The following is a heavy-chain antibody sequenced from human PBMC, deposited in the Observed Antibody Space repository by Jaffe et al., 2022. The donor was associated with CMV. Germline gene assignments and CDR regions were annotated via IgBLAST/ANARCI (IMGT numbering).Heavy chain of an antibody. CDR1: GFTFSTYA. CDR2: VTGSGDRT. Sequence: EVQLLESGGGLVQRGGSLRLSCVASGFTFSTYAMTWVRQAPGKGLEWVSGVTGSGDRTYHADSVRGRFTISRDNSKNTVDLQMNSLRVEDTAVYYCVKFQGSSIGWWYFQYWGQGTLVTVSS. V-gene: IGHV3-23*01. J-gene: IGHJ1*01. CDR3: VKFQGSSIGWWYFQY. D-gene: IGHD6-19*01.